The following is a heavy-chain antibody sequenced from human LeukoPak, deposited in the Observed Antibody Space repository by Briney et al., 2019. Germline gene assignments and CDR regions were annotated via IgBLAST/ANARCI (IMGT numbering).Heavy chain of an antibody. Sequence: GGSLRLSCAASGFTFSTYGMHWVRQAPGKGLEWVAIISYDGNNNYYADSVKGRFTSSRDNSKNTLYLQMNSLRAGDTAVYNCAKYRSSWYGCFDYWGQGTLVTVSS. CDR1: GFTFSTYG. D-gene: IGHD6-13*01. J-gene: IGHJ4*02. CDR3: AKYRSSWYGCFDY. V-gene: IGHV3-30*18. CDR2: ISYDGNNN.